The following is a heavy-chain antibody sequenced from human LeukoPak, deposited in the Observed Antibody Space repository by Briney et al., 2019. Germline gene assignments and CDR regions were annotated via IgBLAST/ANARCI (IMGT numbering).Heavy chain of an antibody. V-gene: IGHV1-69*13. CDR1: GGTFSSYA. CDR3: AREPAMTTVTTEYFQH. Sequence: ASVKVSCTASGGTFSSYAISWVRQAPGQGLELMGGIIPIFGTANYAQKFQGRVTITADESTSTAYMELSSLRSEDTAVYYCAREPAMTTVTTEYFQHWDQGTLVTVSS. J-gene: IGHJ1*01. CDR2: IIPIFGTA. D-gene: IGHD4-17*01.